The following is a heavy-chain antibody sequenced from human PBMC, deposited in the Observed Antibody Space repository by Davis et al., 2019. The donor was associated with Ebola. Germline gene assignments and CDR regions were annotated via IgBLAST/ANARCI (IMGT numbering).Heavy chain of an antibody. D-gene: IGHD5-18*01. J-gene: IGHJ6*02. CDR1: GFSFSFSDYH. CDR3: GGYTINYYYGMDV. V-gene: IGHV3-23*01. CDR2: ISSSGGRT. Sequence: GESLKISCVASGFSFSFSDYHMTWVRQAPGKGLEWVSLISSSGGRTYYADSVKGRFTISRDDSKNTLYLEMNSLGAEDTAVYYCGGYTINYYYGMDVWGQGTTVTVSS.